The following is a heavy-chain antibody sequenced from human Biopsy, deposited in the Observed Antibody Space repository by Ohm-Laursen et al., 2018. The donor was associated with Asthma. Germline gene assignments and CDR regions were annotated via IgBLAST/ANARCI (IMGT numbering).Heavy chain of an antibody. Sequence: SETLSLTCTVSGGSISNSNYYWGWIRQSPGKGLEWIGFVFWSGTTHYNRSLERRLSISIDTTRNEFSITLRSVTAADTAVYFCARVASYGDLYFGIDVWGPGTTVSVS. D-gene: IGHD4-17*01. J-gene: IGHJ6*02. CDR3: ARVASYGDLYFGIDV. CDR1: GGSISNSNYY. CDR2: VFWSGTT. V-gene: IGHV4-39*07.